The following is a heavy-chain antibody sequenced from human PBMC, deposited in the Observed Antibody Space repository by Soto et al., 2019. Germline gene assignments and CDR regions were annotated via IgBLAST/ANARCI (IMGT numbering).Heavy chain of an antibody. V-gene: IGHV1-18*04. CDR1: GYTFTSYG. Sequence: ASVKLYCKASGYTFTSYGISWVLQAPGQGLEWMGWISVDDGDTNYAQNFQGRVTMSTDTSTSTAYMEMRSLRSDDTAVYYCARDQVAKWAPGSAMVNYYYGMDAWGQGTTVTVSS. CDR3: ARDQVAKWAPGSAMVNYYYGMDA. D-gene: IGHD5-18*01. J-gene: IGHJ6*02. CDR2: ISVDDGDT.